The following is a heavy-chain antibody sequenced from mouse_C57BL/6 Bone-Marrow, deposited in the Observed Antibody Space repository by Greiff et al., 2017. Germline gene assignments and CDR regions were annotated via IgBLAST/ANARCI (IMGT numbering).Heavy chain of an antibody. Sequence: QVQLQQPGAELVKPGASVKMSCKASGYTFTSYWITWVKQRPGQGLEWIGDIYPGSGSTNYNEKFKSKATLTVDTSSSTTYVQLSSLTSEDSAVYYYARTYYSNYWYCDVWGTGTTVTVSS. CDR3: ARTYYSNYWYCDV. CDR1: GYTFTSYW. D-gene: IGHD2-5*01. V-gene: IGHV1-55*01. J-gene: IGHJ1*03. CDR2: IYPGSGST.